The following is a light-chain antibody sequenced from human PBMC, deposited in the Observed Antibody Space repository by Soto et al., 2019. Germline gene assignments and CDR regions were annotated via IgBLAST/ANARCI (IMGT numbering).Light chain of an antibody. Sequence: EIMMTQSPPTLSVSPGERATLSCRASQSVGSDLAWYQQKPGQAPRLLIYGGSTRATGIPARFSGSGSGTDFTLTITSLPPQAFAPYSCQQFVNWQWTFGQGTKVDI. CDR1: QSVGSD. CDR3: QQFVNWQWT. V-gene: IGKV3-15*01. J-gene: IGKJ1*01. CDR2: GGS.